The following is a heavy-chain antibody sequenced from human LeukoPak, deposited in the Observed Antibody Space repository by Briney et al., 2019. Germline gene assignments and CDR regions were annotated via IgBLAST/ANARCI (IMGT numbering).Heavy chain of an antibody. CDR2: IRSKGYGGTT. Sequence: QSGGSLRLSRTASGFNFGDDAMSWVRQAPGKGLEWVGFIRSKGYGGTTEYAAAVKGRFTISRDDSKSIAYLQMNSLKTEDTAVYYCTRRQAFDYWGQGTLVTVSS. CDR3: TRRQAFDY. CDR1: GFNFGDDA. V-gene: IGHV3-49*04. J-gene: IGHJ4*02.